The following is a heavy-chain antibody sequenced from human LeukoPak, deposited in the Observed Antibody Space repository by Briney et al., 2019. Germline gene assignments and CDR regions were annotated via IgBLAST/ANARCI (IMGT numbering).Heavy chain of an antibody. V-gene: IGHV3-23*01. CDR2: ITGSGDDA. CDR1: GFTFSNYG. J-gene: IGHJ1*01. D-gene: IGHD1-26*01. CDR3: AKESRGSSPEF. Sequence: GGSLRLSCAASGFTFSNYGMSWLRQAPGKGLEWVSAITGSGDDAYYADSVHGRFTMSRDNSKSTLYLQMSSLRVEDTAVYYCAKESRGSSPEFWGQGTLVTVSS.